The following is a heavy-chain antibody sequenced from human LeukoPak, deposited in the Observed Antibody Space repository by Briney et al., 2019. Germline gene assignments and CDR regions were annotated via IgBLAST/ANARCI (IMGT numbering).Heavy chain of an antibody. Sequence: GGSLRLSCAASGFTFSSYAMSWVRQAPGKGLEWVSAISGSGGSTYYADSVKGRFTISRDNSKNTLYLQMNSLRAEDTAVYYCAKDKDSRRTMVRGVTFDYWGQGALVTVS. CDR3: AKDKDSRRTMVRGVTFDY. J-gene: IGHJ4*02. V-gene: IGHV3-23*01. CDR2: ISGSGGST. D-gene: IGHD3-10*01. CDR1: GFTFSSYA.